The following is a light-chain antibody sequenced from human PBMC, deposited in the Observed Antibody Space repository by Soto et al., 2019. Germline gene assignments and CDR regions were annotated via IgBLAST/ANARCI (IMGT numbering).Light chain of an antibody. CDR3: QQLNSYSST. J-gene: IGKJ5*01. CDR1: QGISGY. V-gene: IGKV1-9*01. Sequence: DIQLTQSPSFLSASVGDRVTITCRASQGISGYLAWYQQKPGKAPKLLIYAASTLQSGVPSRFSGSGSGTEFTLTISSLPPEDFATYYCQQLNSYSSTFGQGTRLEIK. CDR2: AAS.